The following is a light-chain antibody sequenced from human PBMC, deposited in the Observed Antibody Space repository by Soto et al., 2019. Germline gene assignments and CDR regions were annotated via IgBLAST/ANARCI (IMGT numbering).Light chain of an antibody. CDR3: GTWDNSLSAV. CDR1: SSNIGAGYD. CDR2: DNG. V-gene: IGLV1-51*01. J-gene: IGLJ2*01. Sequence: QAVVTQPPSVSGAPGQRVTISCTGSSSNIGAGYDVHWYQQVTGTAPKLLIYDNGKRSSGIPDRFSGSQSGTSATLGITGLQTGDEADYYCGTWDNSLSAVFGGGTKLTVL.